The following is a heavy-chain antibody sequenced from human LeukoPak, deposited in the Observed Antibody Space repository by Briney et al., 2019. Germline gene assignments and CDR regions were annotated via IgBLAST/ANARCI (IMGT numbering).Heavy chain of an antibody. CDR1: GYTFTSYD. V-gene: IGHV1-8*01. J-gene: IGHJ6*02. CDR2: MNPNSGNT. D-gene: IGHD5-12*01. Sequence: ASVKVSCKASGYTFTSYDINWVRQATGQGLEWMGWMNPNSGNTGYAQKFQGRVTMTRNTSISTAYMELSSLRSEDTAVYYCASGRWTGHSGYDPDNCSYGMDDWGQGTTVNVSS. CDR3: ASGRWTGHSGYDPDNCSYGMDD.